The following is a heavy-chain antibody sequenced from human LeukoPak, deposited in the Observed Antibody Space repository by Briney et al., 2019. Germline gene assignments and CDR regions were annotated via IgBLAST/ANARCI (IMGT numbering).Heavy chain of an antibody. D-gene: IGHD2-2*01. CDR2: ISSSGGTI. CDR3: ARERDCSSTSCSIDY. J-gene: IGHJ4*02. Sequence: GGSLRLSCAASGFTFSDYYMSWIRQAPGKGLEWVSYISSSGGTIYYADSVKGRFTISRDNAKNSLYLQMNSLRAEDTAVYYCARERDCSSTSCSIDYWGQGTLVTVSS. CDR1: GFTFSDYY. V-gene: IGHV3-11*01.